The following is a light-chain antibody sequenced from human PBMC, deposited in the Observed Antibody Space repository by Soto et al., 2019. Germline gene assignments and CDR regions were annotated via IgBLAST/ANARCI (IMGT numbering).Light chain of an antibody. J-gene: IGKJ5*01. CDR2: RAS. CDR1: QSVNSL. CDR3: QQYNNWPIT. Sequence: EIVLTQSPATLSVSPGETVTLSGRASQSVNSLLAWYQQKPGQSPRLLIYRASTRATGVAARFSGSGSGTEFTLTISSLQSEDFAVYYCQQYNNWPITLGQGTRLEI. V-gene: IGKV3-15*01.